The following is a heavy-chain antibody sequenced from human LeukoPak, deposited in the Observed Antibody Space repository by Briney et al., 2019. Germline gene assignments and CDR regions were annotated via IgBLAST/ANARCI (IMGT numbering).Heavy chain of an antibody. V-gene: IGHV4-39*07. D-gene: IGHD6-19*01. CDR1: GGSISSSSYY. Sequence: SETLSLTCIVSGGSISSSSYYWGWIRQPPGKGLEWIGSIYYSGSTYYNPSLKSRVTISVDTSKNQFSLKLSSVTAADTAVYYCAREGGQWLVSNWFDPWGQGTLVTVSS. J-gene: IGHJ5*02. CDR3: AREGGQWLVSNWFDP. CDR2: IYYSGST.